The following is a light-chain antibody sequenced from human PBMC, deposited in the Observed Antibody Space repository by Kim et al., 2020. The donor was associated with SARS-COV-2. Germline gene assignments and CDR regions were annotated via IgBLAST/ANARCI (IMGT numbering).Light chain of an antibody. V-gene: IGLV10-54*04. J-gene: IGLJ3*02. CDR3: SAWDSSLSAWV. Sequence: RQTATLTCTGNSNNVGYEGAAWLQQHQGHPPKLLSYRNNNRPSGISDRFSASRSGNTASLTITGLQHEDETDYYCSAWDSSLSAWVFGGGTQLTVL. CDR1: SNNVGYEG. CDR2: RNN.